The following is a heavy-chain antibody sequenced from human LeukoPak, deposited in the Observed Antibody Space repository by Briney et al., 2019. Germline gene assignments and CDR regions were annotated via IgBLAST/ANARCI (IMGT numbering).Heavy chain of an antibody. Sequence: GGSLRLSCAASGFTFSSYSMTWVRQAPGKGLEWVSYISGSSSTIYYADSVKGRFTISRDNAKNSLYLQMNSLRAEDTAVYYCARDSATLYYYYYMDVWGKGTTVTVSS. V-gene: IGHV3-48*01. CDR3: ARDSATLYYYYYMDV. J-gene: IGHJ6*03. CDR2: ISGSSSTI. D-gene: IGHD2-15*01. CDR1: GFTFSSYS.